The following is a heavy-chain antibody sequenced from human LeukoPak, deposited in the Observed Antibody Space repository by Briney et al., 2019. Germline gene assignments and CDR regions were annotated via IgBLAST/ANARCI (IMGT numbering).Heavy chain of an antibody. CDR1: GFTVSSNY. Sequence: PGGSLRLSSADSGFTVSSNYMSRVRPAPGEGLERGSVIYSGGSTYYADSVKGRFTISRDNSKNTLYLQMNSLRAEDTAVYYCARLSGDSSGYFYYFDYWGQGTLGTVSS. D-gene: IGHD3-22*01. CDR2: IYSGGST. CDR3: ARLSGDSSGYFYYFDY. V-gene: IGHV3-53*01. J-gene: IGHJ4*02.